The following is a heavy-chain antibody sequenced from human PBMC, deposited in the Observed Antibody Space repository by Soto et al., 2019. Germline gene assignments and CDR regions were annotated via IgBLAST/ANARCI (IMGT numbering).Heavy chain of an antibody. Sequence: SGPTLVNPTQTLTLTCTFSGFSLSTSGVGVGWIRQPPGKALEWLALIYWDDDKRYSPSLKSRVTITKDTFKNQLVLTMTNMDPVDTVTYYCAHLPWKQLWPRAPVVYWGQGTPVTVSS. D-gene: IGHD5-18*01. V-gene: IGHV2-5*02. CDR2: IYWDDDK. CDR1: GFSLSTSGVG. CDR3: AHLPWKQLWPRAPVVY. J-gene: IGHJ4*02.